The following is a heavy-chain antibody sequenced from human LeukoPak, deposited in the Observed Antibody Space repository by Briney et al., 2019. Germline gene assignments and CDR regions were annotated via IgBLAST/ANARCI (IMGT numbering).Heavy chain of an antibody. CDR2: ISGSGGST. Sequence: TGGSLRLSCAASGFTFSSYAMSWVRQAPGKGLEWVSAISGSGGSTYYADSVKGRFTISRGNSKNTLYLQMSSLRAEDTAVYYCAKDGVVGYSYPYYFDYWGQGTLVTVSS. V-gene: IGHV3-23*01. D-gene: IGHD5-18*01. J-gene: IGHJ4*02. CDR3: AKDGVVGYSYPYYFDY. CDR1: GFTFSSYA.